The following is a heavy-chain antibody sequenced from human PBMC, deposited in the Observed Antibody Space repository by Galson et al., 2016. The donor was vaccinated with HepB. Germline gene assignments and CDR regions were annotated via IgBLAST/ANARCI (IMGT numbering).Heavy chain of an antibody. Sequence: LSLTCTVSGGSISSYYWSWIRQHPGEGLEWIGYIFYNGNIYYNPSLKSRVTISVDTSKNQFSLKLTSVTAADTAVYYCARTGQTWLLFDYWGQGALVTVSS. V-gene: IGHV4-59*06. J-gene: IGHJ4*02. CDR2: IFYNGNI. CDR3: ARTGQTWLLFDY. CDR1: GGSISSYY. D-gene: IGHD3-22*01.